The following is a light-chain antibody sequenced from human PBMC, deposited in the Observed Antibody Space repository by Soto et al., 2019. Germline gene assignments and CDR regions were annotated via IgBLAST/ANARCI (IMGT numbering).Light chain of an antibody. CDR2: KAS. Sequence: DIQMTQSPSTLSASVGDRVTITCLASQSISSWLAWYQQKPGKAPKLLIYKASTLESGVPSRFSGSGSGTDFTLTISSLQPDDFATYYCQQYNSYSPLTFGGGTKVDIK. CDR1: QSISSW. J-gene: IGKJ4*01. CDR3: QQYNSYSPLT. V-gene: IGKV1-5*03.